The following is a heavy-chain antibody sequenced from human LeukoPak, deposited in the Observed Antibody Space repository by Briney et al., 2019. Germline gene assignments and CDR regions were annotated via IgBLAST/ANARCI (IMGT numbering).Heavy chain of an antibody. CDR1: GYTFPSYG. V-gene: IGHV1-18*01. CDR2: ISAYNGNT. Sequence: ASVKVSCKASGYTFPSYGISWVRQAPGQGVEWMGWISAYNGNTNYAQKLQGRVTMTTDTSTRTAYMGLRSLRSDDTAVYYCARYERLILGVPDYWGQGTLVTVSS. J-gene: IGHJ4*02. D-gene: IGHD6-25*01. CDR3: ARYERLILGVPDY.